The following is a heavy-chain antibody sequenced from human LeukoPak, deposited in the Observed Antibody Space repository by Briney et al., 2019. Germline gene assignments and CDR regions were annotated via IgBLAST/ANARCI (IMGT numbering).Heavy chain of an antibody. CDR3: AKDQGYYGSGSYKEYFQH. CDR1: GLSVSSNF. J-gene: IGHJ1*01. CDR2: IYGGGST. V-gene: IGHV3-53*01. Sequence: GGSLRLSCAATGLSVSSNFMSWVRQAPGKGLEWVSVIYGGGSTYYADSVKGRFTISRDNSKNTLYLQLNSLRAEDTAVYYCAKDQGYYGSGSYKEYFQHWGQGTLVTVSS. D-gene: IGHD3-10*01.